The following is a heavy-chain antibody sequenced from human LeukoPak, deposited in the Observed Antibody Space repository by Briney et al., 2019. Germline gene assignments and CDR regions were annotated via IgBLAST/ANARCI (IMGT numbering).Heavy chain of an antibody. CDR1: GYSFTSYW. CDR2: IYPGDSDT. CDR3: ASHKRQDFWSGYPDAFDI. V-gene: IGHV5-51*01. J-gene: IGHJ3*02. D-gene: IGHD3-3*01. Sequence: GESLKISCKGSGYSFTSYWIGWVRQMPGKGLEWMGIIYPGDSDTRYSPSFQGQVTISADKSISTAYLQWSSLKASDTAMYYCASHKRQDFWSGYPDAFDIWGQGTMVTVSS.